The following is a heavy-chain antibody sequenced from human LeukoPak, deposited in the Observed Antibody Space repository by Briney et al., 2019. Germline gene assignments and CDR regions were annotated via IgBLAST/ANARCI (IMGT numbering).Heavy chain of an antibody. CDR3: VREGYYDSGGPFSGYFDY. Sequence: PGRSLRLSCAASGFTFNQYVIHWARQAPGKRLEWVAVISNDGITRFYATSVKGRCTISRDDSKNTVYLQLSSLRVEDTAVYYCVREGYYDSGGPFSGYFDYWGRGDLVTVSS. CDR2: ISNDGITR. D-gene: IGHD3-22*01. J-gene: IGHJ4*02. V-gene: IGHV3-30*04. CDR1: GFTFNQYV.